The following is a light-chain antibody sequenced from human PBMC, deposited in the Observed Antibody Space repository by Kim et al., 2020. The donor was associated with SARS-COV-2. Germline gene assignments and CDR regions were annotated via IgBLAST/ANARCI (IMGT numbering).Light chain of an antibody. J-gene: IGKJ1*01. Sequence: ASVGDRVTITWRASQAISNYLAWFQQKPGKVPKRLIYGASSLHTGVPSRFSGSGSGTEFTLTISSLQPEDFATYYCLQHNTYPWTFGQGTKVDIK. CDR1: QAISNY. CDR3: LQHNTYPWT. V-gene: IGKV1-17*03. CDR2: GAS.